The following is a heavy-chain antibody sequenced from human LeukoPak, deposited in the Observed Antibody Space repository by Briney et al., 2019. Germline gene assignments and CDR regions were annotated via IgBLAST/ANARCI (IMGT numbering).Heavy chain of an antibody. V-gene: IGHV5-51*01. CDR1: GYSFPNYW. CDR3: ARRRWETTVADYGLDV. D-gene: IGHD1-1*01. Sequence: GESLKISCKGSGYSFPNYWIAWVRQVPGKGLEWMGTIFPGDSDTTYSPSFQGQVTISADKSISTAYLQWGSLKASDTAMYYCARRRWETTVADYGLDVWGQGTSVTVSS. J-gene: IGHJ6*02. CDR2: IFPGDSDT.